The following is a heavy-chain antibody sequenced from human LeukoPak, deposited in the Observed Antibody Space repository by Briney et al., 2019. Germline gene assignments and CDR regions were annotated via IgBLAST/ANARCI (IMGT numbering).Heavy chain of an antibody. CDR1: GGTFSSYA. J-gene: IGHJ5*02. Sequence: PVASVKVSCKASGGTFSSYAISWVRQAPGQGLEWMGGIIPIFGTANYAQKFQGRVTITADESTSTAYMELSSLRSEDTAVYYCAGDHTTCSSTSCYRPDWFDPWGQGTLVTVSS. CDR3: AGDHTTCSSTSCYRPDWFDP. D-gene: IGHD2-2*01. CDR2: IIPIFGTA. V-gene: IGHV1-69*13.